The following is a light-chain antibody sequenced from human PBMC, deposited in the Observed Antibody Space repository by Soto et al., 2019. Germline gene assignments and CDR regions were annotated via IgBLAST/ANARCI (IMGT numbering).Light chain of an antibody. Sequence: SYELTQPPSVSVSPGQTASITCSGDKLGDKYACWYQQKPRQSPVLVIYQDSKRPSGIPERFSGSNSGNTATLTIRGTQAMDEADYYCQAWDSSTAVFGGGTKLTVL. V-gene: IGLV3-1*01. CDR2: QDS. CDR3: QAWDSSTAV. J-gene: IGLJ2*01. CDR1: KLGDKY.